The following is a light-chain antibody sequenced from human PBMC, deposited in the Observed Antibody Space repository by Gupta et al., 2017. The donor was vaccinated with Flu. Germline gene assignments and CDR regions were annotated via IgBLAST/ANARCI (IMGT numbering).Light chain of an antibody. J-gene: IGKJ5*01. CDR1: HDISTF. CDR2: AAS. CDR3: QQISSYSSIT. Sequence: DIQLTQSPSLLSASLGDRVTITCRASHDISTFLAWYQQKPGKAPRPLIFAASTLETGVPSRFSGSGSGTEFTLTISSRQPEDFATYYCQQISSYSSITFGQGTRLEIK. V-gene: IGKV1-9*01.